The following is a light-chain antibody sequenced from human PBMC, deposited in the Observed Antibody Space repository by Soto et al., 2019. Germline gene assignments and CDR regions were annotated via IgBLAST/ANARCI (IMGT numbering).Light chain of an antibody. V-gene: IGKV3-15*01. J-gene: IGKJ2*01. CDR1: QSVSSN. Sequence: EIVMTQSPATLSVSPGERATLSCRASQSVSSNLAWYQQKPGQAPRLLIFGASTRATGITARFSGSGSGTEFTVTISSLQTEDFAVYYCQQYNNWPGTFGQGTTLEIK. CDR2: GAS. CDR3: QQYNNWPGT.